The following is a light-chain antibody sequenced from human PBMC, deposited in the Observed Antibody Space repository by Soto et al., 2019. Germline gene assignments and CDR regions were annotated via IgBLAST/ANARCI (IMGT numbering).Light chain of an antibody. V-gene: IGKV3-20*01. CDR1: QSVISNY. J-gene: IGKJ1*01. CDR2: AAS. Sequence: EVVLTQSPGTVSLSPGERVTLSCRASQSVISNYLAWFQQRPGQAPRLLIYAASSRATGIPDRFSGSGSGTDFTLSIIRLEPEDVAVYYCQQYGSSLTWTFGQGTKVEIK. CDR3: QQYGSSLTWT.